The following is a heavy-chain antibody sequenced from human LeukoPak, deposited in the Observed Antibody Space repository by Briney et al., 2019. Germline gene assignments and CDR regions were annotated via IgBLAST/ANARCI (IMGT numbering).Heavy chain of an antibody. Sequence: GASVKVSCKASGYTFTSYSISWVRQAPGQGLEWMGWISAYNGNTNYAQKLQGRVTMTTDTSTSTAYMELRSLRSDDTAVYYCARDRVEIYCTNGVCYKGDAFDIWGQGTMVTVSS. V-gene: IGHV1-18*01. CDR3: ARDRVEIYCTNGVCYKGDAFDI. CDR2: ISAYNGNT. D-gene: IGHD2-8*01. J-gene: IGHJ3*02. CDR1: GYTFTSYS.